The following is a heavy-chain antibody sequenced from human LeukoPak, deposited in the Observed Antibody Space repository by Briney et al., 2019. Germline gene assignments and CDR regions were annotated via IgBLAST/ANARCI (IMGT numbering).Heavy chain of an antibody. D-gene: IGHD1-26*01. Sequence: GGSLRLSCAASGFTFRSSDMHWVRQAPGKGLEWVTLIRYDGNEEYYADSVKGRFTLSRDNSNNTLYLQMNSLRLEDTAVYYCARESDRRGYFDYGGQGTLSPSPQ. J-gene: IGHJ4*02. CDR1: GFTFRSSD. V-gene: IGHV3-30*02. CDR2: IRYDGNEE. CDR3: ARESDRRGYFDY.